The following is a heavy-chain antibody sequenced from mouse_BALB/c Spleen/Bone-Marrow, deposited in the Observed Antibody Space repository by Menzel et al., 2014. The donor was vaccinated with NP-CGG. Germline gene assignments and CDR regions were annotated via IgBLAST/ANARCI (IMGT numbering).Heavy chain of an antibody. CDR3: AKETVYSFDY. CDR1: GDSITNAY. CDR2: ISYSGNT. Sequence: EVKLVESGPSLVKPSQTLSLTCSVTGDSITNAYWNWIRKFPGNKIDYMGYISYSGNTYYNPSLKSRISITRDTSKNXNSLQLKSVTTQDAATYFCAKETVYSFDYWGQGTPLTVSS. V-gene: IGHV3-8*02. J-gene: IGHJ2*01.